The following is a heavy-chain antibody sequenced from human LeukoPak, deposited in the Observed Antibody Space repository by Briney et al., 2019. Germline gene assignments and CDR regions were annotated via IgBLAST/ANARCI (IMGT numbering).Heavy chain of an antibody. V-gene: IGHV3-23*01. CDR1: RFTFSSYA. Sequence: GGSLRLSCAASRFTFSSYAMSWVRQAPGKGLEWVSAISGSGGSTYYADSVKGRFTISRDNSKKTLYLQMNSLRAEDTAVYYCAKTVTSSWLVLGYWGQGTLVTVSS. J-gene: IGHJ4*02. CDR2: ISGSGGST. D-gene: IGHD6-19*01. CDR3: AKTVTSSWLVLGY.